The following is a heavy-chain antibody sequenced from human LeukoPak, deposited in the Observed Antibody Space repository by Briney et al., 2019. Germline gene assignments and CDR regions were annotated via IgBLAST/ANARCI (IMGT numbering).Heavy chain of an antibody. CDR2: IYTSGNT. V-gene: IGHV4-4*07. CDR3: ARGGYIGANRNAFDI. Sequence: SETLSLTCSVSGGSISSDYWSWIRQPAGKGLEWIGRIYTSGNTDYNPSLKSRVTMSVDTSKNQFSLKLSSVTAADTAVYYCARGGYIGANRNAFDIWGLGTMVTVSS. D-gene: IGHD5-24*01. J-gene: IGHJ3*02. CDR1: GGSISSDY.